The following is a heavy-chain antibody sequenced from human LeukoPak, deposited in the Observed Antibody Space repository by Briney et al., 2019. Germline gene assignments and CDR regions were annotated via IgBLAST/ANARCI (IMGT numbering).Heavy chain of an antibody. V-gene: IGHV3-48*04. CDR1: GFTFSSYS. Sequence: GESLRLSCAASGFTFSSYSMNWVRQAPGKGLEWVAYISGSGSAIYYSDSVKGRFTISRDNAKNALYLQMNSLRAEDTAVYYCVAGGFQYTFDIWGQGTRVTVSS. CDR3: VAGGFQYTFDI. J-gene: IGHJ3*02. D-gene: IGHD5-12*01. CDR2: ISGSGSAI.